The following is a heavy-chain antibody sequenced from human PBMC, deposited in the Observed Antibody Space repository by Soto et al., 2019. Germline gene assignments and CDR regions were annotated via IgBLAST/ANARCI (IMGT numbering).Heavy chain of an antibody. CDR3: AREADNGGSDY. Sequence: QVQLQESGPGLLKPSETLSLTCSVSGGSVSDKTYYWSWIRQPPGKRLEWIGYIYYSGSTSYNPSLERRVTFSVDRSKNQFSLELRSVTEADTAVYYCAREADNGGSDYWGHGILVTVSP. V-gene: IGHV4-61*01. CDR1: GGSVSDKTYY. J-gene: IGHJ4*01. CDR2: IYYSGST. D-gene: IGHD4-17*01.